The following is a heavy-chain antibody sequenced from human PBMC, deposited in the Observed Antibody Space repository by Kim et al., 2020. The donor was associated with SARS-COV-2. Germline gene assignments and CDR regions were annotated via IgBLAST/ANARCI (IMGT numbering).Heavy chain of an antibody. D-gene: IGHD1-20*01. CDR1: GFTFDDYG. CDR3: AREGLYNWNGSPFDY. Sequence: GGSLRLSCAASGFTFDDYGMSWVRQAPGKGLEWVSGINWNGGSTGYADSVKGRFTISRDNAKNSLYLQMNSLRAEDTALYHCAREGLYNWNGSPFDYWGQGTLVTVSS. CDR2: INWNGGST. V-gene: IGHV3-20*01. J-gene: IGHJ4*02.